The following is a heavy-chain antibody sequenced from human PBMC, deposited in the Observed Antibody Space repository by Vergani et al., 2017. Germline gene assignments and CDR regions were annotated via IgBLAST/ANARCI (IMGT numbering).Heavy chain of an antibody. CDR3: ARPRRDGYNYYYYYGMDV. CDR1: GGTFSSYA. CDR2: LIPIFGTA. D-gene: IGHD5-24*01. Sequence: QVQLLQSGAEVKKPGSSVKVSCKASGGTFSSYAISWVRQAPGQGLEWMGGLIPIFGTANYAQKFQGRVTITADESTSTAYMELSSLRSEDTAVYYCARPRRDGYNYYYYYGMDVWGQGTTVTVSS. V-gene: IGHV1-69*12. J-gene: IGHJ6*02.